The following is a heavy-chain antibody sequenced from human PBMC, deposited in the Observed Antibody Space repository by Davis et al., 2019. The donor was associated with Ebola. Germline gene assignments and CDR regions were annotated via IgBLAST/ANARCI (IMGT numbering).Heavy chain of an antibody. CDR3: GRVDEQLLKGVDY. CDR2: ISYSGNT. D-gene: IGHD6-6*01. Sequence: ESLKISCAASGFTVSSNYMSWVRQAPGKGLEWIGYISYSGNTYYNPSFKSRLTISVDTSKSQFSLQLSSVTAADTAVYYCGRVDEQLLKGVDYWGQGILVTVSS. CDR1: GFTVSSNY. J-gene: IGHJ4*02. V-gene: IGHV4-59*06.